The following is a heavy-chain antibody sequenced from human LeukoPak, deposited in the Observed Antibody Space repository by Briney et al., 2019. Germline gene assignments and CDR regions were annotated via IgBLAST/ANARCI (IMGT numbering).Heavy chain of an antibody. CDR3: AREFWILPAAVNWFYP. V-gene: IGHV1-2*02. D-gene: IGHD2-2*01. Sequence: ASVTVSCKASGYTFTGYYMHWVRQAPGQGLEWMGWINPNSGGTNYAQKFQGRVTMTRDTSISTAYMELSRLRSDDTAVYYCAREFWILPAAVNWFYPWGQGTLVTVSS. J-gene: IGHJ5*02. CDR1: GYTFTGYY. CDR2: INPNSGGT.